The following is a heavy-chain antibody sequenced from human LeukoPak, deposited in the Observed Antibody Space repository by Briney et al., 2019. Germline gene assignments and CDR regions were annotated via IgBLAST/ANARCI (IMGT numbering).Heavy chain of an antibody. Sequence: SETLSLTCTVSGGSISSYYWSWIRQPAGKGLEWIGRIYTSGSSNYNPSLKSRVTMSVDTSKNQFSLRLTSVTAADTAVYYCARAAYGDYRYYYFYLDVWGKGTTVTVSS. D-gene: IGHD4-17*01. J-gene: IGHJ6*03. CDR3: ARAAYGDYRYYYFYLDV. CDR1: GGSISSYY. CDR2: IYTSGSS. V-gene: IGHV4-4*07.